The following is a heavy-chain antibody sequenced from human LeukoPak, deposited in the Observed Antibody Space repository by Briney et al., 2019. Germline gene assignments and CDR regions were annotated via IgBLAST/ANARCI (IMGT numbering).Heavy chain of an antibody. CDR1: GGSISSYW. D-gene: IGHD3-16*01. V-gene: IGHV4-59*08. CDR2: IFYSGGT. J-gene: IGHJ3*02. CDR3: ARRGGGHAFDI. Sequence: SETLSLTCTVSGGSISSYWGSWIRQPPGKGLEYIGYIFYSGGTNYNPSLKSRVTISVDTSKIHFSLRLSSVTAADTAVYYCARRGGGHAFDIWGQGTMVTVSS.